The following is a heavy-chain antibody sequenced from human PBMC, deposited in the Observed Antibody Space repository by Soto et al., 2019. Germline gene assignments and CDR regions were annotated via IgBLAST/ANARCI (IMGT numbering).Heavy chain of an antibody. CDR1: GGSISTYY. J-gene: IGHJ5*02. Sequence: QVQLQESGPGLVKPSETLSLTCTVSGGSISTYYWSWIRQPPGKGLEWIGYIYYSGSTNYNPSFKSRVTISLDTSKNQFSLKLSSVTAADTAVYYCARDRLANWFDPWGQGTLVTVSS. V-gene: IGHV4-59*01. D-gene: IGHD3-9*01. CDR2: IYYSGST. CDR3: ARDRLANWFDP.